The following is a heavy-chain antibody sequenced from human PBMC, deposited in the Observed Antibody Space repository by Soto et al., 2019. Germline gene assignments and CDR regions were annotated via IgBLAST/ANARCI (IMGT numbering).Heavy chain of an antibody. CDR3: ARARRKASGRGV. Sequence: SERRSCTGIVSGGCISSHYWSVFRRAPGKGLEWIGHIYYRGSTTCNSSLRSRSTISVDTSNNQFSLKLTYVTTAHTAVYYCARARRKASGRGVWGQETKVTV. CDR1: GGCISSHY. V-gene: IGHV4-59*11. CDR2: IYYRGST. J-gene: IGHJ6*02.